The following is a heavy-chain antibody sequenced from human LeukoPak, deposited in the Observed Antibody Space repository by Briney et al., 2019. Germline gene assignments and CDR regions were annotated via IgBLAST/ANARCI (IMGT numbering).Heavy chain of an antibody. Sequence: PGGSLRLSCTVSGFNFGDYAMSWVRQAPGKGLEWVGFIRGGAKGGTTDYAASVKGRFTISRDDSKRIAYLQMNSLTMEDTAVYHCTRDCVRTGGYLDYWGQGTLVTVSS. CDR2: IRGGAKGGTT. CDR3: TRDCVRTGGYLDY. D-gene: IGHD7-27*01. J-gene: IGHJ4*02. V-gene: IGHV3-49*04. CDR1: GFNFGDYA.